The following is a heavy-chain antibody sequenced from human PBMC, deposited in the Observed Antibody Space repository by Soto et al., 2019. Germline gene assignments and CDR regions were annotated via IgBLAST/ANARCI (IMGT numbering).Heavy chain of an antibody. V-gene: IGHV3-23*01. CDR3: AKSSEDIIRGGFDY. J-gene: IGHJ4*02. D-gene: IGHD2-15*01. CDR1: GFTFSSYA. CDR2: ISGSGGST. Sequence: GGSLRLSCAASGFTFSSYAMSWVRQAPGKGLEWVSGISGSGGSTYYADSVKGRFTISRDNSKNTLYMQMNSLRAEDTAVYYCAKSSEDIIRGGFDYWGQGTLVTVSS.